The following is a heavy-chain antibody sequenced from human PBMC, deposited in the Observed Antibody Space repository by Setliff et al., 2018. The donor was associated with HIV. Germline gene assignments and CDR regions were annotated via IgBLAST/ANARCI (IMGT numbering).Heavy chain of an antibody. D-gene: IGHD3-16*01. J-gene: IGHJ4*02. Sequence: SETLSLTCTVSGGFISTGGYSWSWSRQPPGKGLEWIGYIYTSGSTNYNPSLKSRVTISVDTSKKQFSLKLSSVTAADTAVYFCARLGYVTFDFDYWGQGTLVTVSS. V-gene: IGHV4-61*08. CDR2: IYTSGST. CDR3: ARLGYVTFDFDY. CDR1: GGFISTGGYS.